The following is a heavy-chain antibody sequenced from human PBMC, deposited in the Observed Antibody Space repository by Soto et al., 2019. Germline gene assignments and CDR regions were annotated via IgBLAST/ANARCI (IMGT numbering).Heavy chain of an antibody. Sequence: QVQLQESGPGLVKPSQTLSLTCTVSGGSISSGGYYWSWIRQHPGKGLEWIGYIYYSGSTYYNPSXKSRVTISVDXXKXQSXLKLSSVTAADTAVYYCARSPPMDYGDYSYYGMDVWGQGTTVTVSS. CDR2: IYYSGST. J-gene: IGHJ6*02. CDR1: GGSISSGGYY. CDR3: ARSPPMDYGDYSYYGMDV. V-gene: IGHV4-31*03. D-gene: IGHD4-17*01.